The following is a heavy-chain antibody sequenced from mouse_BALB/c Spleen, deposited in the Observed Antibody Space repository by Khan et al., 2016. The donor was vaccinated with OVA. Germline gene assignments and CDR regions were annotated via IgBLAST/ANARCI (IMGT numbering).Heavy chain of an antibody. J-gene: IGHJ3*01. D-gene: IGHD2-1*01. V-gene: IGHV2-9*02. CDR1: GFSLTSYG. Sequence: VQLQESGPGLVAPSQSLSITCTVAGFSLTSYGVHWVRQPPGKGLAWLGVIWAGGSTNYNSALMSRLIISKDNSKSQVLLKMNSLQTDDTAMYYCARGQYGNSAWFANWGQGTLVTVSA. CDR3: ARGQYGNSAWFAN. CDR2: IWAGGST.